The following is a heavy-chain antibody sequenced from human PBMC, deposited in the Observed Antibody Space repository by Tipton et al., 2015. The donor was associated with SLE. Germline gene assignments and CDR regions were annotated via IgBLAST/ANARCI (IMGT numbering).Heavy chain of an antibody. CDR3: ATGGMPTNPHMDV. CDR2: LAPYNVFS. Sequence: QLVQSGAEVRTPGASVKVSCKASGYTLTNNGISWVRQAPGQGLEWLGLLAPYNVFSNKKLQARLTLTTDTSTNTAYMELMSLRSDDTAVYYCATGGMPTNPHMDVWGKGATVTVSS. CDR1: GYTLTNNG. V-gene: IGHV1-18*01. D-gene: IGHD5-24*01. J-gene: IGHJ6*03.